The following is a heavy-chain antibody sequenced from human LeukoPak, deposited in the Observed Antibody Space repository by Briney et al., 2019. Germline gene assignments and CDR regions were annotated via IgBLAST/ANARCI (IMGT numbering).Heavy chain of an antibody. CDR1: GYSFTTYW. Sequence: GEFLKISCKGSGYSFTTYWIGWVRQMPGKGLEWMGVIYPGDSDTRYSPSFQGQVTISADKSTSTAYLQWSSLKASDTAMYYCARPPTTMTKLAFDIWGQGTMVTVSS. V-gene: IGHV5-51*01. CDR2: IYPGDSDT. J-gene: IGHJ3*02. CDR3: ARPPTTMTKLAFDI. D-gene: IGHD4-17*01.